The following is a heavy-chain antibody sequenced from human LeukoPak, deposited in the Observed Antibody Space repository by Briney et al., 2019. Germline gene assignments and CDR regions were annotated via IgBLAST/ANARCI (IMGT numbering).Heavy chain of an antibody. Sequence: SETLSLTCTVSGGSISSYYWSWIRQPPGKGLEWMGDIYYSGSTNYNPSLKSRVTISVDTSKNQFSLKLSSVTAADTAVYYYARRAAVADSFDYWGQGTLVTVSS. CDR1: GGSISSYY. V-gene: IGHV4-59*01. D-gene: IGHD6-19*01. CDR3: ARRAAVADSFDY. CDR2: IYYSGST. J-gene: IGHJ4*02.